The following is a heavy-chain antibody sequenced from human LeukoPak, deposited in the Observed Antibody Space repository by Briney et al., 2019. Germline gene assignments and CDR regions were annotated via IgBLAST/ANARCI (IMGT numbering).Heavy chain of an antibody. CDR2: ITSSSYI. Sequence: GGSLRLSCAASGFTFSSYSMNWVCQAPGKGLEWVSSITSSSYIYYADSVKGRFTISRDNAKNSLYLQMNSLRAEDTAVYYCARDRSTYYYDRSGYYYDAFDYWGQGTLVTVSS. CDR1: GFTFSSYS. CDR3: ARDRSTYYYDRSGYYYDAFDY. D-gene: IGHD3-22*01. J-gene: IGHJ4*02. V-gene: IGHV3-21*01.